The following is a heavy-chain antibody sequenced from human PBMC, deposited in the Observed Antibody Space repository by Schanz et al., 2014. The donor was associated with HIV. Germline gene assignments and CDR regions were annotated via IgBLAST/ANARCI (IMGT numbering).Heavy chain of an antibody. J-gene: IGHJ6*02. V-gene: IGHV3-23*01. Sequence: EVQVLESGGDLVQPGGSLRLSCAASGLTLSSYGMSWVRQAPGKGLEWVSSISGGSGSTSYADSVKGRFTISRDNAKNTLYLQMNSLRAEDTAVYYCASLETGATYYYYYYMDVWGQGTTVTVSS. CDR3: ASLETGATYYYYYYMDV. CDR2: ISGGSGST. CDR1: GLTLSSYG. D-gene: IGHD7-27*01.